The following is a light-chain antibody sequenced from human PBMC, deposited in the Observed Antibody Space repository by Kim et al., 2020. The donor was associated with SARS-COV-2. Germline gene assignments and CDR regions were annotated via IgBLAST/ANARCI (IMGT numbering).Light chain of an antibody. CDR3: QQYVSSTGT. J-gene: IGKJ2*01. CDR2: GTS. CDR1: QSVGGNY. Sequence: PGERAPLSCRASQSVGGNYLAWYQQKPGQAPRLLIYGTSTRATGIADRFSGSGSGTDFTLTISRLEPEDFAVYYCQQYVSSTGTFGQGTKLEI. V-gene: IGKV3-20*01.